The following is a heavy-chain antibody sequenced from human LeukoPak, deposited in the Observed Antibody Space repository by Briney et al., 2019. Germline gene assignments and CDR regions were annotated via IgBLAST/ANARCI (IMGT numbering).Heavy chain of an antibody. CDR3: ARDGVGTAFDL. J-gene: IGHJ3*01. Sequence: SGGSLRLSCAASGFTFSSYGMHWVRQAPGKGLEWVAVIWYDGSGEKYADSVNGRFTISRDNSKNTLYLQMNSLRAEDTAVFYCARDGVGTAFDLWGQGTMVTVSS. D-gene: IGHD1-26*01. CDR1: GFTFSSYG. CDR2: IWYDGSGE. V-gene: IGHV3-30*19.